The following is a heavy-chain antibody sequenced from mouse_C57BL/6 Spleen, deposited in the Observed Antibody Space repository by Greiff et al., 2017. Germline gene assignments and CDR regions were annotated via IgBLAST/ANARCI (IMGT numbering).Heavy chain of an antibody. V-gene: IGHV1-18*01. CDR2: INPNNGGT. CDR3: ARTGDGYPYYYAMDY. D-gene: IGHD2-3*01. CDR1: GYTFTDYN. J-gene: IGHJ4*01. Sequence: EVKLQESGPELVKPGASVKIPCKASGYTFTDYNMDWVKQSHGKSLEWIGDINPNNGGTIYNQKFKGKATLTVDKSSSTAYMELRSLTSEDTAVYYCARTGDGYPYYYAMDYWGQGTSVTVSS.